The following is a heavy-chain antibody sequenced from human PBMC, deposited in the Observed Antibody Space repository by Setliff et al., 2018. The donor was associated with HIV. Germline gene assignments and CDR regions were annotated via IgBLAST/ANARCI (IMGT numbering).Heavy chain of an antibody. CDR2: INPSGGST. D-gene: IGHD3-16*01. Sequence: VASVKVSCKASGYTFTSYCVHWVRQAPGQGLEWMGIINPSGGSTSYAQKFQGRVTMTRDTSTSTVYMELSSLRSDDTAVYYCARDSPNYYDSTSQGGIDLWSQGTKVTVSS. CDR3: ARDSPNYYDSTSQGGIDL. V-gene: IGHV1-46*01. J-gene: IGHJ5*02. CDR1: GYTFTSYC.